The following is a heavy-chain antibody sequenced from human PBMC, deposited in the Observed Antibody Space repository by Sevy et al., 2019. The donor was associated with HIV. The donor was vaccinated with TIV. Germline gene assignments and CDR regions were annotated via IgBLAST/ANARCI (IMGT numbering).Heavy chain of an antibody. CDR1: GGSVSSSTYY. J-gene: IGHJ4*02. Sequence: SETLSLTCTVSGGSVSSSTYYWGWIRQPPGKGLEWIGSIYYSGSTYYSPSLKSRVTISIDTSKNQFSLKLNSVTAADTAMYYCARQPAGGGGYWGQGTLVTVSS. V-gene: IGHV4-39*01. CDR3: ARQPAGGGGY. D-gene: IGHD3-16*01. CDR2: IYYSGST.